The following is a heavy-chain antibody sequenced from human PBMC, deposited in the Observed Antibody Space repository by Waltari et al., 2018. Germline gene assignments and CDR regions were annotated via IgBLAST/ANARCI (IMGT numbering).Heavy chain of an antibody. CDR1: GASISSHYW. J-gene: IGHJ4*02. V-gene: IGHV4-4*02. Sequence: VQLQESGPGLVKPSGPLSLTCAVSGASISSHYWWSWVRQSPGKGLEWIGQIHHSGRTYSTPSLKSRITISVDKSKNQFSLNLSSVNDADTAVYYCAADRGNGLYFDYWGQETLVTVSS. CDR2: IHHSGRT. CDR3: AADRGNGLYFDY. D-gene: IGHD2-15*01.